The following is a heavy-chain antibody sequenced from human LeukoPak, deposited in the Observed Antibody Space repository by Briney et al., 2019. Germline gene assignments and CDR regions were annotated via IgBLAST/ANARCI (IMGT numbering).Heavy chain of an antibody. V-gene: IGHV3-23*01. J-gene: IGHJ4*02. CDR1: GFTFSSYA. CDR2: ISGSGGST. D-gene: IGHD4-17*01. CDR3: AKRFLTRTTVGYYFDY. Sequence: GGSLRLSCAASGFTFSSYAMSWVRQAPGKGLEWVAAISGSGGSTYYADSVKGRFTISRDNSMNTLYLQMNSLRAEDTAVYYCAKRFLTRTTVGYYFDYWGQGTLVTVSS.